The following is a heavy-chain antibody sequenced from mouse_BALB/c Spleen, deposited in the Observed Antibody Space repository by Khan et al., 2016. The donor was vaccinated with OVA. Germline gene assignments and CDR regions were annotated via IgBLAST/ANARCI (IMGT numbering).Heavy chain of an antibody. D-gene: IGHD3-2*01. CDR3: ARETARARTH. Sequence: EVELVESGGGLVQPGGSLRLSCIISGFTFTDYYMNWVRQPPGKALEWLGFIRNKANGYTTEYSASVKGRFTISSDNSQSILYLQMNTLRAEDSATYHCARETARARTHWGQRTLVTVSA. CDR1: GFTFTDYY. V-gene: IGHV7-3*02. J-gene: IGHJ3*01. CDR2: IRNKANGYTT.